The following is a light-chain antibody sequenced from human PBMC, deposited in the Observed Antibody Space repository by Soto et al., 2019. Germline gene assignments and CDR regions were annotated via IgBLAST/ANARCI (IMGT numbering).Light chain of an antibody. V-gene: IGKV1-12*01. CDR1: QHISSW. CDR3: QQAITFPFT. Sequence: DIQMTQSPSSVSASVGDRVTITCRASQHISSWLAWFQQKPGKAPKLLIFSASSLHTGVPSRFSGSGSGTDFTLPITNLQPEDFATYYCQQAITFPFTFGQGTRVDIK. CDR2: SAS. J-gene: IGKJ5*01.